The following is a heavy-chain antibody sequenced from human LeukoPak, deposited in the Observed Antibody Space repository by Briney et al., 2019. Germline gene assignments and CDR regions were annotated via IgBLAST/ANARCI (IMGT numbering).Heavy chain of an antibody. V-gene: IGHV3-23*01. CDR1: GFTFSSYA. D-gene: IGHD3-9*01. CDR2: ISGSGGST. Sequence: GGSLTLSCAASGFTFSSYAMSWVRQAPGKGLEWVSAISGSGGSTYYADSVKGRFTISRDNSKNTLYLQMNSLRAEDTAVYYCAKASGYYPYYFDYWGQGTLVTVSS. CDR3: AKASGYYPYYFDY. J-gene: IGHJ4*02.